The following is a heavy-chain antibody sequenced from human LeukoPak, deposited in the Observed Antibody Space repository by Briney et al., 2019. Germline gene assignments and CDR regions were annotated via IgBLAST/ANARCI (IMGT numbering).Heavy chain of an antibody. V-gene: IGHV4-39*01. D-gene: IGHD2-2*01. CDR2: IYRGGRT. Sequence: PSETLSLTCTVSGGSIRSSTNFWGWVRQPPGKGLEWIGSIYRGGRTYHNPSLKSRVTISVDTSKNQFSLKLSSVTAADTAVYYCARLSRVDYWGQGTLVTVSS. CDR3: ARLSRVDY. CDR1: GGSIRSSTNF. J-gene: IGHJ4*02.